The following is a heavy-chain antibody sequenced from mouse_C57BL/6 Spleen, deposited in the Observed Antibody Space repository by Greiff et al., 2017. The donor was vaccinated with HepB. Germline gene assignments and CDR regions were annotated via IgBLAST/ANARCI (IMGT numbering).Heavy chain of an antibody. CDR3: ARDRGGNYPFDY. J-gene: IGHJ2*01. CDR1: GFTFSSYA. V-gene: IGHV5-4*01. D-gene: IGHD2-1*01. CDR2: ISDGGSYT. Sequence: EVMLVESGGGLVKPGGSLKLSCAASGFTFSSYAMSWVRQTPEKRLEWVATISDGGSYTYYPDNVKGRFTISRDNAKNNLYLQMSHLKSEDTAMYYCARDRGGNYPFDYWGQGTTLTVSS.